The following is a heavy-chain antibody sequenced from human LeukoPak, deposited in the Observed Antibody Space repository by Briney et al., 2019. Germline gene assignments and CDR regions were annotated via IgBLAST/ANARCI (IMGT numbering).Heavy chain of an antibody. CDR2: IKQDGSEK. CDR1: GFTFSSYW. D-gene: IGHD2-2*01. Sequence: PGGSLRLSCAASGFTFSSYWMSWGRQAPGKGLEWVANIKQDGSEKYYVDSVKGRFTISRDNAKNSLYLQMNSLRAEDTAVYYCARVGAIPHYAFDYWGQGTLVTVSS. CDR3: ARVGAIPHYAFDY. J-gene: IGHJ4*02. V-gene: IGHV3-7*01.